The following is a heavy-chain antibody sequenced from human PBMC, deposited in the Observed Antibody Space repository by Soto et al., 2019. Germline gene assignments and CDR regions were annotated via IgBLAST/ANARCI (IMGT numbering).Heavy chain of an antibody. CDR3: AKDRAYCSGGSCYSAEYFQH. D-gene: IGHD2-15*01. Sequence: EVQLLESGGGLVQPGGSLRLSCAASGFTFSSYAMSWVRQAPGKGLEWVSAISGSGGSTYYADSVKGRFTISRDNSKNTLYLQMNSLRAEDTAVYYCAKDRAYCSGGSCYSAEYFQHWGQGTLVTVSS. V-gene: IGHV3-23*01. J-gene: IGHJ1*01. CDR1: GFTFSSYA. CDR2: ISGSGGST.